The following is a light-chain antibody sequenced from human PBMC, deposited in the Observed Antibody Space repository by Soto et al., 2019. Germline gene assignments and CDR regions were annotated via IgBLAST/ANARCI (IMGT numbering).Light chain of an antibody. CDR2: GAS. Sequence: EIVLTQSPGTLSLSPGEGATLSCRASQSVSNHFLAWYQQKPGQAPRLLIYGASSRATGIPDRFSGSASGTDFTLTISRLGPEDFAVFYCQQYAYLPLTFGGGSKVEIK. CDR1: QSVSNHF. V-gene: IGKV3-20*01. J-gene: IGKJ4*01. CDR3: QQYAYLPLT.